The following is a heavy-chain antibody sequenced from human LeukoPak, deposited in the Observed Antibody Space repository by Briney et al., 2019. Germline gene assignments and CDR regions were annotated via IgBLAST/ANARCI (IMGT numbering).Heavy chain of an antibody. CDR2: IKQDGSEK. V-gene: IGHV3-7*01. Sequence: GGSLRLSCAASGSTFSSYWMSWVRQAPGKGLEWVANIKQDGSEKYYVDSVKGRFTISRDNAKNSLYLQMNSLRAEDTAVYYCARDESIAARGWFDIWGQGTMVTVSS. CDR1: GSTFSSYW. J-gene: IGHJ3*02. D-gene: IGHD6-6*01. CDR3: ARDESIAARGWFDI.